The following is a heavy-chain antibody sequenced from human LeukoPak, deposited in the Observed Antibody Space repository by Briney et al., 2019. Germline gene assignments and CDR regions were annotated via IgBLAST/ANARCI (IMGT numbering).Heavy chain of an antibody. D-gene: IGHD5-24*01. Sequence: GGSLRLSCAASGFTVSSNYMSWVRQAPGKGLEWVSVIYSDGSTDYADSVKGRFTFSRDKAKNTLYLQMNSLRPEDSAVYYCASDPRDGGQNVWGXGTMVTVSX. CDR1: GFTVSSNY. CDR2: IYSDGST. CDR3: ASDPRDGGQNV. V-gene: IGHV3-53*05. J-gene: IGHJ6*04.